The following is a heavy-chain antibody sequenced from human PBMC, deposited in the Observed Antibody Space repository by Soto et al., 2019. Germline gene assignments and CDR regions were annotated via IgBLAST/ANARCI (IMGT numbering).Heavy chain of an antibody. V-gene: IGHV3-33*01. J-gene: IGHJ3*02. CDR1: GFTFSSYG. CDR2: IWYDGSNK. D-gene: IGHD4-17*01. CDR3: ARDGGDYGPYALGGAFDI. Sequence: GGSLRLSCAASGFTFSSYGMHWVRQAPGKGLEWVAVIWYDGSNKYYADSVKGRFTISRDNSKNTLYLQMNSLRAEDTAVYYCARDGGDYGPYALGGAFDIWGQGTMVTVSS.